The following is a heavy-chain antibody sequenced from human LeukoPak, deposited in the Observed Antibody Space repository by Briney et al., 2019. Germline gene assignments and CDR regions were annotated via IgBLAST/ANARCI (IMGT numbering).Heavy chain of an antibody. Sequence: GGSLRLSCAASGFTFSSYSMNWVRQAPGKGLEWVSYISSSSSTIYYADSVKGRFTISRDNAKNSLYLQMNSLRAKDTAVYYCARSPYGSGSYFDYWGQGTLVTVSS. D-gene: IGHD3-10*01. J-gene: IGHJ4*02. CDR1: GFTFSSYS. CDR3: ARSPYGSGSYFDY. CDR2: ISSSSSTI. V-gene: IGHV3-48*01.